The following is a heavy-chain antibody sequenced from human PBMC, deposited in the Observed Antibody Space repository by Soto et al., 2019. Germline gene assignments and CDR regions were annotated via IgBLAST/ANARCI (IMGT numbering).Heavy chain of an antibody. CDR2: ISSSSSTI. Sequence: GGSLRLSCAASGFTFSSYSMNWVRQAPGKGLEWVSYISSSSSTIYYADSVKGRFTISRDNAKNSLYLQMNSLRAEDTAVYYCASLIQPNYDGSGASGMDVRGQGATVTVSS. CDR1: GFTFSSYS. D-gene: IGHD3-10*01. J-gene: IGHJ6*02. V-gene: IGHV3-48*01. CDR3: ASLIQPNYDGSGASGMDV.